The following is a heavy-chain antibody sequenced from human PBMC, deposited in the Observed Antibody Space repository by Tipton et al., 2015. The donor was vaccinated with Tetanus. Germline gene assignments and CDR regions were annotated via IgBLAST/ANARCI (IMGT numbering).Heavy chain of an antibody. CDR2: VSSSGNS. CDR3: ARGWSECSSWSCSPFDS. J-gene: IGHJ4*02. V-gene: IGHV4-61*01. Sequence: TLSLTCTVSGGSVRGGSYQWNWIRQPPGKRLEWIGFVSSSGNSNYSPSLTGRVSMSLDTSKQQFSLSLTSATAADTAVYYCARGWSECSSWSCSPFDSWGQGTLVTVSS. CDR1: GGSVRGGSYQ. D-gene: IGHD2-2*01.